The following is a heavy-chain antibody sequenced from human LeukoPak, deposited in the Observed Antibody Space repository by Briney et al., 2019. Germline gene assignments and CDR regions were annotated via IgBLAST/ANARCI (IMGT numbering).Heavy chain of an antibody. D-gene: IGHD6-13*01. V-gene: IGHV4-39*01. CDR1: GGSISSSSYY. CDR2: IYYSGST. J-gene: IGHJ6*03. CDR3: ARLGAAGYYYHHMDV. Sequence: SETLSLTCTVSGGSISSSSYYWGWIRQPPGKGLEWIGSIYYSGSTYYNPSLKSRVTILVDTSKNQFSLKLSSVTAADTAVYYCARLGAAGYYYHHMDVWGKGTTVTVSS.